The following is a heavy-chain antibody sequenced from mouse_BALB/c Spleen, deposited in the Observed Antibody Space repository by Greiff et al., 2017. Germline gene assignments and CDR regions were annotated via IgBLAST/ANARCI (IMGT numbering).Heavy chain of an antibody. Sequence: EVHLVESGGGLVKPGGSLKLSCAASGFAFSSYDMSWVRQTPEKRLEWVAYISSGGGSTYYPDTVKGRFTISRDNAKNTLYLQMSSLKSEDTAMYYCGRHDYPFDGWGQGTTLTVSS. J-gene: IGHJ2*01. CDR2: ISSGGGST. CDR1: GFAFSSYD. CDR3: GRHDYPFDG. D-gene: IGHD2-4*01. V-gene: IGHV5-12-1*01.